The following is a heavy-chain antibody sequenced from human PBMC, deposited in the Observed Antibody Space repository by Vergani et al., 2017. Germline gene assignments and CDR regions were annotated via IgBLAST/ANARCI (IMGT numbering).Heavy chain of an antibody. CDR2: ISSSGSTI. D-gene: IGHD2-2*01. V-gene: IGHV3-11*01. CDR1: GFTFSDYY. CDR3: ARGGCSSTSCYPYYYYYGMDV. J-gene: IGHJ6*02. Sequence: QVQLVESGGGVVQPGRSLRLSCAASGFTFSDYYMSWIRQAPGKGLEWVSYISSSGSTIYYADSVKGRFTISRDNAKNSLYLQMNSLRAEDTAVYYCARGGCSSTSCYPYYYYYGMDVWGQGTTVTVSS.